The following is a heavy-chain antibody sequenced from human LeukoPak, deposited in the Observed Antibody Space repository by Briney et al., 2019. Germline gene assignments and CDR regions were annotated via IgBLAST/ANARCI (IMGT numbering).Heavy chain of an antibody. J-gene: IGHJ4*02. Sequence: SQTLSLTCTVSGGSISSGDYYWSWIRQPPGKGLEWIGYIYYSGSTYYNPSLKSRVTISVDTSKNQFSLKLSSVTAADTAVYYCARESRERPTRFLDEVDYWGQGTLVTVSS. CDR2: IYYSGST. D-gene: IGHD3-3*01. CDR3: ARESRERPTRFLDEVDY. CDR1: GGSISSGDYY. V-gene: IGHV4-30-4*01.